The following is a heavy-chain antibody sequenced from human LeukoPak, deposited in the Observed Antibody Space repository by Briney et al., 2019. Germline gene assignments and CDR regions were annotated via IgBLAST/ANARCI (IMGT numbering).Heavy chain of an antibody. V-gene: IGHV6-1*01. CDR1: GDSVSSNSAA. Sequence: PSQTLSLTCAIYGDSVSSNSAAWNCIRQSPSRGLEWLGRTYYRSKWYNDYAVSVKSRITINPDTSKNQFSLQLNSVTPEDTAVYYCAREGITIFGVVTTFDYWGQGTLVTVSS. D-gene: IGHD3-3*01. CDR3: AREGITIFGVVTTFDY. J-gene: IGHJ4*02. CDR2: TYYRSKWYN.